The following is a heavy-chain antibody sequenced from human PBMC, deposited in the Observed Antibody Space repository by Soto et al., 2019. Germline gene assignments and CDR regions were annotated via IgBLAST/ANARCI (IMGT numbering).Heavy chain of an antibody. Sequence: QLQLQESGPGLVKPSETLSLTCTVSGGSISSSSYYWGWIRQPPGKGLEWIGSIYYSGSTYYNPSLKCRITISVDTSKNQLSLKLSSVTSADTAVYYCARHEAPSGWYFDYWGQGTLVTVSS. V-gene: IGHV4-39*01. J-gene: IGHJ4*02. CDR2: IYYSGST. CDR3: ARHEAPSGWYFDY. CDR1: GGSISSSSYY. D-gene: IGHD6-19*01.